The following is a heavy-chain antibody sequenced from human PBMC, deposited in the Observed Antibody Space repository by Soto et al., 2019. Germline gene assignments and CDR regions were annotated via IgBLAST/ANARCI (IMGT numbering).Heavy chain of an antibody. CDR2: IYYSGNT. J-gene: IGHJ4*02. CDR3: ARATLIPKGYYAATDYYHFDY. D-gene: IGHD3-22*01. CDR1: GGSISSGGFS. Sequence: SETLSLTCAVSGGSISSGGFSWSWIRQSPGKGLELIGYIYYSGNTYYNPSLKSRVTMSVDRSKNEFSLRLSSVTAADTAVYYCARATLIPKGYYAATDYYHFDYCGQGPLVTVSS. V-gene: IGHV4-30-2*06.